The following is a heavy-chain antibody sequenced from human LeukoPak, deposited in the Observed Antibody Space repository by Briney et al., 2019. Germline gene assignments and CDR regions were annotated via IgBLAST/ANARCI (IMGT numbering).Heavy chain of an antibody. D-gene: IGHD5-24*01. V-gene: IGHV3-30*19. CDR3: VKDRMDGTYNFDY. Sequence: GRSLRLSCAASGFTFSNYAMHWVRQAPGKGLEWVALISNDGYRKYYDDSVKGRLTISRDNSKDRLYLQMNSLRTEDTAVYHCVKDRMDGTYNFDYWGQGTLVTVSS. J-gene: IGHJ4*02. CDR1: GFTFSNYA. CDR2: ISNDGYRK.